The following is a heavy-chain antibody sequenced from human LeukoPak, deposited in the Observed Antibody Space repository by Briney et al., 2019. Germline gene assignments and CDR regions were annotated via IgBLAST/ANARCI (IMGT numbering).Heavy chain of an antibody. CDR1: GFSFNNYA. CDR2: ISGSVDTT. D-gene: IGHD4-17*01. V-gene: IGHV3-23*01. J-gene: IGHJ4*02. Sequence: GGSLRLSCVASGFSFNNYAMNWVRQAPGKGLEWVSVISGSVDTTYYADSVKGRFTISRDNSKNTLYLQMNNLRADDTAVYYCAKRANYGDFDYWGQGTQVTVSS. CDR3: AKRANYGDFDY.